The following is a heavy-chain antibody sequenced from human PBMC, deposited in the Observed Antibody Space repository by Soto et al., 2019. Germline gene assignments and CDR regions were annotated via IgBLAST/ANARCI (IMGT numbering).Heavy chain of an antibody. Sequence: SETLSLTCSVSDGTISGYYWTWIRQPAGKGLEWIGRIYSSGNTKYNPSLQSRVTMSLDTSNNQFSLRLTSVTAADTAVYYCARGQRFSDWFDPWGQGTLVTVS. CDR3: ARGQRFSDWFDP. V-gene: IGHV4-4*07. CDR1: DGTISGYY. D-gene: IGHD3-3*01. J-gene: IGHJ5*02. CDR2: IYSSGNT.